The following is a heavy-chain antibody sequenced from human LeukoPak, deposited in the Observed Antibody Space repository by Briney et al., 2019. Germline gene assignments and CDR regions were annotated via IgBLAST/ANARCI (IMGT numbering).Heavy chain of an antibody. D-gene: IGHD7-27*01. CDR2: ISGSGDDT. J-gene: IGHJ4*02. CDR3: AKLTWGPELYFDC. V-gene: IGHV3-23*01. CDR1: GLTFSNYA. Sequence: GGSLRLSCAASGLTFSNYAMSWVRQAPGKGLEWVSSISGSGDDTYYADSVKGRFTISRDNAKNTLYLQMNSLRAEDTAIYYCAKLTWGPELYFDCWGQGTLVTVSS.